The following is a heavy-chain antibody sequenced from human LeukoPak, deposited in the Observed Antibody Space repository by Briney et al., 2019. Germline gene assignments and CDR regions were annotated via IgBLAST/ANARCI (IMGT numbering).Heavy chain of an antibody. Sequence: KSSETLSLTCTVAGGSISSYYWSWIRQPPGKGLEWIGYIYYSGSTNYNPSLKSRVTISVDTSKNQFSLKLSSVTAADTAVYYCARDSGGSWRRGREYYYYYGMDVWGQGTTVTVSS. CDR3: ARDSGGSWRRGREYYYYYGMDV. J-gene: IGHJ6*02. CDR1: GGSISSYY. CDR2: IYYSGST. V-gene: IGHV4-59*01. D-gene: IGHD2-15*01.